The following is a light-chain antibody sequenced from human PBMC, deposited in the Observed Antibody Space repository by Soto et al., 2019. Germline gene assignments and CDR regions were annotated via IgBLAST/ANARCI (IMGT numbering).Light chain of an antibody. CDR1: PSVSSSY. V-gene: IGKV3-20*01. Sequence: EIVLPQSPGTLSLSPGERATLSCRARPSVSSSYLAWYQQKPGQAPRLLIYGASSRATGIPDRFSGSGSGTDFTLTISRLEPEDFAVYYCQQYGSSPPSSTFGQGTRLEIK. CDR2: GAS. CDR3: QQYGSSPPSST. J-gene: IGKJ5*01.